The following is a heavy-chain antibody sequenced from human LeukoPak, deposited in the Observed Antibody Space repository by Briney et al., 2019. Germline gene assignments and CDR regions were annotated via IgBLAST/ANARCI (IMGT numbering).Heavy chain of an antibody. D-gene: IGHD3-22*01. V-gene: IGHV1-2*02. J-gene: IGHJ4*02. CDR1: GYTFIGYY. CDR2: INPRTGGT. Sequence: ASVKVSCKASGYTFIGYYIHWVRQAPGQGLEWMGWINPRTGGTDYPQNFQGRVSMTRDTSINTAYMELSSIKSDDTAVYYCARGGPDGSASRSSPFWGQGSLVSVSS. CDR3: ARGGPDGSASRSSPF.